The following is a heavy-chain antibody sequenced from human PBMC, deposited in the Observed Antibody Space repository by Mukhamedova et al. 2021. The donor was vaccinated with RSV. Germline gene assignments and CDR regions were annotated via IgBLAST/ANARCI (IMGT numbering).Heavy chain of an antibody. D-gene: IGHD3-16*01. J-gene: IGHJ5*02. Sequence: IRQPPGKGLEWIGSIYYSGSTYYNPSLKSRVTISVYTSKNQFSLKLSSVTAADTAVYYCARQVITFGGVIDPWGPGTLVTVSS. V-gene: IGHV4-39*01. CDR2: IYYSGST. CDR3: ARQVITFGGVIDP.